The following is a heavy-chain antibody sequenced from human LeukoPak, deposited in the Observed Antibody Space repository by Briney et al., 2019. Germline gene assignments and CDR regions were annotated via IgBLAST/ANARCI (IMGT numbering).Heavy chain of an antibody. D-gene: IGHD6-19*01. CDR3: ARVSTSIAVAGFDY. CDR1: GGSISSYY. V-gene: IGHV4-59*01. J-gene: IGHJ4*02. CDR2: IYYSGST. Sequence: PSETLSLTCTVSGGSISSYYWSWIRQPPGKGLEWIGYIYYSGSTNYNPSLKSRVTISVDTSKNQFSLKLSSVTAADTAVYYCARVSTSIAVAGFDYWGQGTLVTVSS.